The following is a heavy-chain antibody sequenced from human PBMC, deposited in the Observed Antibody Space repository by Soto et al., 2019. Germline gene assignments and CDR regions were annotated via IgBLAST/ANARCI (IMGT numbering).Heavy chain of an antibody. Sequence: QVQLVESVGGVVQPGRSLGLSCAVSGFIFSTYGMHWLRQAPGKGLEWVAVISNDGENKDFADSVKGRFTISRDNVKNTLYLQMNNLRPEDTAVYFCVRDSGRFSGSLFDYWGQGTLVTVSS. D-gene: IGHD5-12*01. CDR1: GFIFSTYG. V-gene: IGHV3-30*03. J-gene: IGHJ4*02. CDR2: ISNDGENK. CDR3: VRDSGRFSGSLFDY.